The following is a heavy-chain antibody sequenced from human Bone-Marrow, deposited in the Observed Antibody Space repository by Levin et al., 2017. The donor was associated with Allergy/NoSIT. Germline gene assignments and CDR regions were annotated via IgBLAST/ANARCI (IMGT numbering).Heavy chain of an antibody. CDR2: TYYRSKWYN. CDR3: ARDPPGIAVAGTIFDYGMDV. CDR1: GDSVSSNSAA. J-gene: IGHJ6*02. Sequence: SQTLSLTCAISGDSVSSNSAAWNWIRQSPSRGLEWLGRTYYRSKWYNDYAVSVKSRITINPDTSKNQFSLQLNSVSPEDTAVYYCARDPPGIAVAGTIFDYGMDVWGQGTTVTVSS. V-gene: IGHV6-1*01. D-gene: IGHD6-19*01.